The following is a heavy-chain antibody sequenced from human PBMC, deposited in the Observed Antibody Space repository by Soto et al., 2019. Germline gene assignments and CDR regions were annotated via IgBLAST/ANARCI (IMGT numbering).Heavy chain of an antibody. J-gene: IGHJ4*02. D-gene: IGHD3-22*01. V-gene: IGHV4-59*01. CDR3: ARDRYYDSTGYLDY. CDR1: GGSISSYY. CDR2: IYYSGST. Sequence: SETLSLTCTVSGGSISSYYWSWIRQPPGKGLEWIGYIYYSGSTNYNPSLKSRVTISVDTSKNQFSLRLSSVTAADTAVYYCARDRYYDSTGYLDYWGQGTLVTVSS.